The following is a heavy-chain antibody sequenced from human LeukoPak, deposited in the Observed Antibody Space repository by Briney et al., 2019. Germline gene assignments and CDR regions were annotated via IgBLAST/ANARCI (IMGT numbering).Heavy chain of an antibody. D-gene: IGHD2-2*01. CDR1: GGSFRGYY. Sequence: PSETLSLTCAVYGGSFRGYYWSWIRQPPGKGLEWIGEINHSGSTNYNPSLKSRVTISVDTSKNQFSLKLSSVTAADTAVYYCARGRTRYCSSTSCYPYYFDYWGQGTLVTVSS. CDR3: ARGRTRYCSSTSCYPYYFDY. V-gene: IGHV4-34*01. J-gene: IGHJ4*02. CDR2: INHSGST.